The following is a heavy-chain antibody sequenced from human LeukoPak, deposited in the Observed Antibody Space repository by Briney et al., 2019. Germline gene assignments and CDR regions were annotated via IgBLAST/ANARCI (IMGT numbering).Heavy chain of an antibody. CDR1: GGSISSSSYY. V-gene: IGHV4-39*01. J-gene: IGHJ4*02. CDR3: ARHLRWGYHGSGSLGEDY. D-gene: IGHD3-10*01. Sequence: SETLSLTCTVSGGSISSSSYYWGRIRQPPGKGLEWIGSIYYSGSTYYNPSLKSRVTISVDTSKNQFSLKLSSVTAADTAVYYCARHLRWGYHGSGSLGEDYWGQGTLVTVSS. CDR2: IYYSGST.